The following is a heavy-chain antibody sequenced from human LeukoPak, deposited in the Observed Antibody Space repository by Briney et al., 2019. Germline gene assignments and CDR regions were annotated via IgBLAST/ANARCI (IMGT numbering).Heavy chain of an antibody. D-gene: IGHD3-10*01. CDR1: GYTFTSYD. J-gene: IGHJ4*02. V-gene: IGHV1-8*01. Sequence: ASVKVSCKASGYTFTSYDINWVRQATGQGLEWMGWMNPNSGNTGYEQKYQVRGTVTRTTAISTAYTGLSSVRTEDPGVCQCVRGPYYGAGSYPYYFDYWGQGTVVSVSS. CDR3: VRGPYYGAGSYPYYFDY. CDR2: MNPNSGNT.